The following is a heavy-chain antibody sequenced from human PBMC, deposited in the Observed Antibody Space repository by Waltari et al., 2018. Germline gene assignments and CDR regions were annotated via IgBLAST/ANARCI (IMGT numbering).Heavy chain of an antibody. V-gene: IGHV4-38-2*01. Sequence: QVQLQESGPGLVKPSETLSLTCAVSGYSISSGYYWGWIRQPPGKGLEWIGSIYHSGSTYYNPSLKSRVTISVDTSKNQFSLKLSSMTAADTAVYYCARNILRFLEWLLSDNWFDPWGQGTLVTVSS. CDR3: ARNILRFLEWLLSDNWFDP. CDR2: IYHSGST. J-gene: IGHJ5*02. CDR1: GYSISSGYY. D-gene: IGHD3-3*01.